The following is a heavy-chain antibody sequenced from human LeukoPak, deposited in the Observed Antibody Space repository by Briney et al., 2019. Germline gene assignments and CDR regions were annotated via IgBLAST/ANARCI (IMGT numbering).Heavy chain of an antibody. V-gene: IGHV3-7*01. Sequence: GGSLRLSCAASGFTFSSYWMNWVRQAPGKGLEWVANIKRDGNEKNYVDSVRGRFSISRDNAKDSLYLQMDSLRAEDTAVYYCAKEGAYPIITYDSWGQGALVTVSS. CDR2: IKRDGNEK. D-gene: IGHD3-10*01. CDR3: AKEGAYPIITYDS. J-gene: IGHJ5*01. CDR1: GFTFSSYW.